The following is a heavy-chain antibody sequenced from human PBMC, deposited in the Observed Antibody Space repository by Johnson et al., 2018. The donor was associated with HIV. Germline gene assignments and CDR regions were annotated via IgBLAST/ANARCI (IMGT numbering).Heavy chain of an antibody. V-gene: IGHV3-30*02. CDR3: AKVGYYYDSSGYYYGAFDI. D-gene: IGHD3-22*01. CDR1: GFTFSSYG. CDR2: IRYDGTNK. J-gene: IGHJ3*02. Sequence: QVQLVESGGGVVQPGGSLRLSCAASGFTFSSYGMHWVRQAPGKGLEWVAFIRYDGTNKYYADSVKGRFTISRDDSKNIAYLQMNSLKTEDTAIYYCAKVGYYYDSSGYYYGAFDIWGQGTMVTVSS.